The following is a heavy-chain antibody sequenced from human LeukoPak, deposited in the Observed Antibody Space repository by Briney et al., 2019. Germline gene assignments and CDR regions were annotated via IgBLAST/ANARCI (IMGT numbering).Heavy chain of an antibody. CDR3: AKDIIRSSAGGFDY. Sequence: PGGSLRLSCAASGFTFDDYAMHWVRHAPGKGLEWVSLISGDGGSTYYADSVKGRFTISRDNSKNSLYLQMNSLRTEDTALYYCAKDIIRSSAGGFDYWGRGTLVTVSS. J-gene: IGHJ4*02. CDR1: GFTFDDYA. D-gene: IGHD6-6*01. V-gene: IGHV3-43*02. CDR2: ISGDGGST.